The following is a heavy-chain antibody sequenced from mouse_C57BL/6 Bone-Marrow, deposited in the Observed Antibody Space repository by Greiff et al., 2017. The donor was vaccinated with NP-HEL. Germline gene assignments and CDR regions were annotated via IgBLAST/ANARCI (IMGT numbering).Heavy chain of an antibody. D-gene: IGHD2-2*01. CDR2: IDPNSGGT. J-gene: IGHJ2*01. CDR3: ARSAATMVTTEYYFDY. CDR1: GYTFTSYW. V-gene: IGHV1-72*01. Sequence: VQLQQPGAELVKPGASVKLSCKASGYTFTSYWMHWVKPRPGRGLEGIGRIDPNSGGTKYNEKFKSKATLTVDKPSSTAYRQLSSLTSEDSAVYYCARSAATMVTTEYYFDYWGQGTTLTVSS.